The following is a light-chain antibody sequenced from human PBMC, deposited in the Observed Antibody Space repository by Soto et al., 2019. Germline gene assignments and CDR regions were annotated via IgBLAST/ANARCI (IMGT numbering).Light chain of an antibody. J-gene: IGKJ1*01. CDR1: QSISSW. V-gene: IGKV1-5*03. CDR3: QQYNSYSRT. CDR2: KAS. Sequence: DIQMTQSPSTLSASVGDRVTITCRASQSISSWLAWYQQKPGKAPKLLIYKASSLESGVPSRFSGSGSGTEFTLTISSLQPDDFATSYCQQYNSYSRTFGQGTKVESK.